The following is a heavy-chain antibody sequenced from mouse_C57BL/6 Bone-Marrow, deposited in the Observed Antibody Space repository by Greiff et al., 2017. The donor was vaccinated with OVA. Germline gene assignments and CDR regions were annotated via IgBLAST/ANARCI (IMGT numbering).Heavy chain of an antibody. CDR2: IYPSDSET. CDR1: GYTFTSYW. Sequence: QVQLQQSGAELVRPGASVTLSCKASGYTFTSYWMDWVKQRPGQGLEWIGNIYPSDSETHYNQKFKDKATLTVDKSSSTAYMQLSSLTSEDSAVYYCARDYYGSSPYWGFDVWGTGTTVTVSS. D-gene: IGHD1-1*01. V-gene: IGHV1-61*01. CDR3: ARDYYGSSPYWGFDV. J-gene: IGHJ1*03.